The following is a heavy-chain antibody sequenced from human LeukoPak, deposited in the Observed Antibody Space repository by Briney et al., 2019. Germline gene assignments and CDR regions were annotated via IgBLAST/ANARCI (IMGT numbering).Heavy chain of an antibody. V-gene: IGHV5-10-1*01. D-gene: IGHD4-11*01. CDR3: ARRYSNYYYYGMDV. Sequence: PGESLKISCKGSGYSFTSYWISWVRQMPGKGLEWMGRIDPSDSYTNYSPSFQGHVTISADKSISTAYLQWSSLKTSDTAMYYCARRYSNYYYYGMDVWGQGTTVTVSS. CDR1: GYSFTSYW. CDR2: IDPSDSYT. J-gene: IGHJ6*02.